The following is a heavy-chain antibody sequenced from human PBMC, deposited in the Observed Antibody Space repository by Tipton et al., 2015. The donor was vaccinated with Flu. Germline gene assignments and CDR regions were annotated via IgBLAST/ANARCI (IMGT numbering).Heavy chain of an antibody. D-gene: IGHD6-19*01. V-gene: IGHV3-30*01. CDR2: ISYDGSNK. CDR3: ARDRSGWAAEYFQH. CDR1: GFTFSSYA. Sequence: SLRLSCAAPGFTFSSYAMHWVRQAPGKGLEWVAVISYDGSNKYYADSVKGRFTISRDNSKNTLYLQMNSLRAEDTAVYYCARDRSGWAAEYFQHWGQGTLVTVSS. J-gene: IGHJ1*01.